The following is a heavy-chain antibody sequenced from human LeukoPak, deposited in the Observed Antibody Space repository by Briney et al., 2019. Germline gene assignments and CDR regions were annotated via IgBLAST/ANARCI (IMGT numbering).Heavy chain of an antibody. V-gene: IGHV1-2*02. J-gene: IGHJ4*02. CDR1: GYTFTGYY. CDR3: ARGYCSGGSCYTPFNY. CDR2: INPNSGGT. D-gene: IGHD2-15*01. Sequence: ASVKVSCKASGYTFTGYYMHWVRQAPGQGLEWMGWINPNSGGTNYAQKFQGRVTMTRDTSISTAYMELSRLRSDDTAVYYCARGYCSGGSCYTPFNYWGQGTLVTVSS.